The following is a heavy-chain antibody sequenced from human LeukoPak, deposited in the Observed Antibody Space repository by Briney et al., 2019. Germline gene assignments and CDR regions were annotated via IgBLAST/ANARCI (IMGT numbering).Heavy chain of an antibody. J-gene: IGHJ3*01. D-gene: IGHD6-6*01. CDR1: GFNFANHA. Sequence: GGSLRLSCAASGFNFANHAMSWSRQAPGKGLEWVASINSDGSEGYYADVVKGRFTISRDNAKNSLYLRINSLRAEDTAVYYCARSSYSSSSSVWGQGTMVTVSS. V-gene: IGHV3-7*03. CDR3: ARSSYSSSSSV. CDR2: INSDGSEG.